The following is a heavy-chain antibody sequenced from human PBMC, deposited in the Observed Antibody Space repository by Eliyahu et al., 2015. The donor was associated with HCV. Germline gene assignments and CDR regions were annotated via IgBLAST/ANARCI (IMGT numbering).Heavy chain of an antibody. J-gene: IGHJ4*02. Sequence: EVQLLESGGGLVQPGGSLXLSCAVSSRGXAISWVRXAPGKGLXWVSTISTYGDAIYYADSVRGRFTISRDNSKNTGYLQMNSLRADDTAVYYCARDILTGYFDYWGQGTRVTVSS. D-gene: IGHD3-9*01. V-gene: IGHV3-23*01. CDR2: ISTYGDAI. CDR1: SRGXA. CDR3: ARDILTGYFDY.